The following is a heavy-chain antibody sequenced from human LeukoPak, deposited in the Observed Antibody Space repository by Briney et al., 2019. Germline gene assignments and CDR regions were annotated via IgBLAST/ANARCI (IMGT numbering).Heavy chain of an antibody. J-gene: IGHJ6*02. V-gene: IGHV4-59*12. CDR3: ARAMGYSSGWYIYGMDV. Sequence: SETLSLTCTVSGGSISGYYWNWIRQPPGKGLEWIGYIYYTGSTNYNPSLKSRVTISVDTSKNQFSLKLSSVTAADTAVYYCARAMGYSSGWYIYGMDVWGQGTTVTVSS. CDR2: IYYTGST. CDR1: GGSISGYY. D-gene: IGHD6-19*01.